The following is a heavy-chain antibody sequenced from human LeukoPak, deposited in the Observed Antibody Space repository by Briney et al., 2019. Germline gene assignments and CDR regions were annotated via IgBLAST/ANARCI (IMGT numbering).Heavy chain of an antibody. Sequence: KSSETLSLTCAVYGGSFSGYYWSWIRRPPGKGLEWIGEINHSGSTNYNPSLKSRVTISVDTSKNQFSLKLSSVTAADTAVYYCARRVREFAIIAAAGKSWFDPWGQGTLVTVSS. CDR2: INHSGST. V-gene: IGHV4-34*01. D-gene: IGHD6-13*01. J-gene: IGHJ5*02. CDR1: GGSFSGYY. CDR3: ARRVREFAIIAAAGKSWFDP.